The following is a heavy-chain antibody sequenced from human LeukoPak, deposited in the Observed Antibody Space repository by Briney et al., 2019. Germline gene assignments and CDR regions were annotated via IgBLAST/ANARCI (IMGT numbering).Heavy chain of an antibody. CDR1: GFSFTSYW. CDR3: ARLLADTAMVYYFDY. Sequence: GEPLKISCKGSGFSFTSYWIGWVRQIPGKGLEWMGIIYPGHSDTRYSPSFQGQVSSSADKSISTAYLQWSSLKASDTAMYYCARLLADTAMVYYFDYWGQGTLVTVSS. V-gene: IGHV5-51*01. D-gene: IGHD5-18*01. J-gene: IGHJ4*02. CDR2: IYPGHSDT.